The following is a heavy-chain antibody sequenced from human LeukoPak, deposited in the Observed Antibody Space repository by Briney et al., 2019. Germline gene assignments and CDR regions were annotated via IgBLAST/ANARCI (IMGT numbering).Heavy chain of an antibody. CDR1: GFTFSSYG. CDR2: ISYDGSNK. J-gene: IGHJ4*02. CDR3: AKGSRGFDY. Sequence: LTGGSLRHSCAASGFTFSSYGMHWVRQAPGKGLEWVAVISYDGSNKYYADSVKGRFTISRDNSKNTLYLQMNSLRAEDTAVYYCAKGSRGFDYWGQGTLVTVSS. D-gene: IGHD3-10*01. V-gene: IGHV3-30*18.